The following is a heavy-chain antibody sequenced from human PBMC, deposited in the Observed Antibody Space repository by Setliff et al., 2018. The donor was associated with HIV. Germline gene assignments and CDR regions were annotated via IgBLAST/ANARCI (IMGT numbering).Heavy chain of an antibody. CDR2: IYWDDDK. Sequence: ESGPTLVNPTQTLTLTCTFSGFSLSTSGVGVGWIRQPPGKALEWLALIYWDDDKRYSPSLKSRLTITKDTSKNQVVLTMTNMDPVDTATYYCAHTTDAYYDILTGYLFDYWGQGTLVTVSS. D-gene: IGHD3-9*01. J-gene: IGHJ4*02. V-gene: IGHV2-5*02. CDR3: AHTTDAYYDILTGYLFDY. CDR1: GFSLSTSGVG.